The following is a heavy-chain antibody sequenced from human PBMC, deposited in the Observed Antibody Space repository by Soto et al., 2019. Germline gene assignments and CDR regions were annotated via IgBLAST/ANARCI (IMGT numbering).Heavy chain of an antibody. Sequence: QVQLQQWGAGLLKPSETLSLTCAVYGGSLSDYYWNWLRQPPGKGLEWIGEINHRGTTSYTPSLKSRDDISVDTDMTQFSLKLRSVTAAGTAIYSCARYQWNSGAFDPGCPGTQVTSSS. CDR2: INHRGTT. J-gene: IGHJ5*02. D-gene: IGHD1-7*01. V-gene: IGHV4-34*01. CDR1: GGSLSDYY. CDR3: ARYQWNSGAFDP.